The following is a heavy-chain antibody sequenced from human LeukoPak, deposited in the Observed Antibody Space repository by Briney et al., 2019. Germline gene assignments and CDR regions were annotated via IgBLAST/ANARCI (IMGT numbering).Heavy chain of an antibody. CDR3: ARGGIYDFWSGYIAPHAFDI. J-gene: IGHJ3*02. CDR2: ISAYNGNT. CDR1: GYTFTSYG. V-gene: IGHV1-18*01. Sequence: GASVKVSCKASGYTFTSYGISWVRQAPGQGLEWMGRISAYNGNTNYAQKLQGRVTMTTDTSTSTAYMELRSLRSDDTAVYYCARGGIYDFWSGYIAPHAFDIWGQGTMVTVSS. D-gene: IGHD3-3*01.